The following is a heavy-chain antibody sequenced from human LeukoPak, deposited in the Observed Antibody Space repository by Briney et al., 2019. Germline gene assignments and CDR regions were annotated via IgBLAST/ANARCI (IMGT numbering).Heavy chain of an antibody. CDR3: ARQTGYCSSTSCYTKNDAFDI. Sequence: SETLSLTCAVSGYSISSGYYWGWIRQPPGKGLEWIGSIYHSGSTYYNPSLKRRVTISVDTSKNQFSLKLSSVTAADTAVYYCARQTGYCSSTSCYTKNDAFDIWGQGTMVTVSS. V-gene: IGHV4-38-2*01. CDR2: IYHSGST. CDR1: GYSISSGYY. D-gene: IGHD2-2*02. J-gene: IGHJ3*02.